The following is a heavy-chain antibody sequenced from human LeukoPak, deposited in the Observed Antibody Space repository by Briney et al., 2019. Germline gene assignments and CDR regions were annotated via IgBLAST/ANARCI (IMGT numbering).Heavy chain of an antibody. CDR2: IIPIFGTA. J-gene: IGHJ6*03. V-gene: IGHV1-69*01. D-gene: IGHD1-26*01. Sequence: GGSLRLSCAASGFTFSSYAMSWVRQAPGQGLEWMGGIIPIFGTANYAQKFQGRVTITADESTSTAYMELSSLRSEDTAVYYCARDRWEDLDLNASPGYYMDVWGKGTTVTVSS. CDR3: ARDRWEDLDLNASPGYYMDV. CDR1: GFTFSSYA.